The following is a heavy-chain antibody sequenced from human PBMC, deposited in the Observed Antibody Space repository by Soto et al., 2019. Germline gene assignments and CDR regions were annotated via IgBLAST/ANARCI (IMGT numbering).Heavy chain of an antibody. D-gene: IGHD2-2*01. CDR3: AGCSSTSCSLGDY. CDR1: GGTFSSYA. Sequence: ASVKVSCKASGGTFSSYAISWVRQAPGQGLEWMGGVIPIFGTANYAQKFQGRVTITADKSTSTAYMELSSLRSEDTAVYYCAGCSSTSCSLGDYWGQGTLVTVSS. V-gene: IGHV1-69*06. CDR2: VIPIFGTA. J-gene: IGHJ4*02.